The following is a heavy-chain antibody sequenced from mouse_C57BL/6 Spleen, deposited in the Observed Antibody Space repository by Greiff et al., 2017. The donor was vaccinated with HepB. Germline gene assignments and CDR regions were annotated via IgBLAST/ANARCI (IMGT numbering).Heavy chain of an antibody. J-gene: IGHJ4*01. CDR2: ISGGGGNT. CDR1: GFTFSSYT. CDR3: ARHSPYVYYAMDY. Sequence: EVMLVESGGGLVKPGGSLKLSCAASGFTFSSYTMSWVRQTPEKRLEWVGTISGGGGNTYYPDSVKGRFTISRDNAKNTLYLQMSSLRSEDTALYYCARHSPYVYYAMDYWGQGTSVTVSS. V-gene: IGHV5-9*01.